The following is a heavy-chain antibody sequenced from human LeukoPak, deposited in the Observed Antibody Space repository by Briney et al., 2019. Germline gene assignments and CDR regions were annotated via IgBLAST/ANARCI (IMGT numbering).Heavy chain of an antibody. V-gene: IGHV4-38-2*02. J-gene: IGHJ4*02. CDR2: ISHSGST. CDR1: GYSISSTYY. CDR3: ARVNAPVATFDY. Sequence: SETLSLTCTVSGYSISSTYYGAWIRQPPGKGLKWIATISHSGSTYYTPSLESRLTISLDTSRNHFSLRLSSVTAADTAVYYCARVNAPVATFDYWGLGTLVAVSS. D-gene: IGHD1-1*01.